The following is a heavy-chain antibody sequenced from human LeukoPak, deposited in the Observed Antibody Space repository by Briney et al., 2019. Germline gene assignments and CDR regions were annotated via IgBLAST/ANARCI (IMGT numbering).Heavy chain of an antibody. Sequence: ASVKVSCKASGYTFTSYGISWVRQAPGQGLEWMGWISAYNGNTNYAQKLQGRVTMTTDTSTSTAYMELRSLRSDNTAVYYCARVEREVVVVPAAMDYWGQGTLVTVSS. CDR1: GYTFTSYG. CDR2: ISAYNGNT. J-gene: IGHJ4*02. CDR3: ARVEREVVVVPAAMDY. V-gene: IGHV1-18*01. D-gene: IGHD2-2*01.